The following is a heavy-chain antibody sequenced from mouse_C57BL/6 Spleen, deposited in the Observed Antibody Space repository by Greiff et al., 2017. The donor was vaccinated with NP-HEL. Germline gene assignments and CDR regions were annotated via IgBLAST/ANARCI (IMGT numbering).Heavy chain of an antibody. CDR1: GYAFTNYL. Sequence: VQLQQSGAELVRPGTSVKVSCKASGYAFTNYLIEWVKQRPGQGLEWIGVINPGSGGTNYNEKFKGKATLTADKSSSTAYMQLSSLTSEDSAVYFCARGGSTMIRGYFDVWGTGTTVTVSS. V-gene: IGHV1-54*01. CDR2: INPGSGGT. CDR3: ARGGSTMIRGYFDV. D-gene: IGHD2-4*01. J-gene: IGHJ1*03.